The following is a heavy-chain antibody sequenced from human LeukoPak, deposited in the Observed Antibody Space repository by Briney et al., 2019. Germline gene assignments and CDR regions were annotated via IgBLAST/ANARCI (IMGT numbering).Heavy chain of an antibody. D-gene: IGHD3-9*01. CDR3: AMTGRYAVRPFDY. J-gene: IGHJ4*02. CDR1: GSSLIEVA. V-gene: IGHV1-24*01. Sequence: GASVKVSCKVSGSSLIEVAMHWVRQAPGKGLEGVGSFDPEDGEDGETHYAQKFQGRVTMTEDASTDTAYMELTSLSSEDTALYYCAMTGRYAVRPFDYWGQGTLVTVSS. CDR2: FDPEDGEDGET.